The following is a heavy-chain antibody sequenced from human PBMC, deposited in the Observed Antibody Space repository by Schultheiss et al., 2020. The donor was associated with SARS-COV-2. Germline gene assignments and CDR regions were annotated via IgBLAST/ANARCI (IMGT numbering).Heavy chain of an antibody. J-gene: IGHJ4*02. D-gene: IGHD3-22*01. CDR1: GFTFSDHY. Sequence: GGSLRLSCAASGFTFSDHYMDWVRQAPGKGLEWVGRTRNKANSYTTEYAASVKGRFTISRDDSKNSLYLQMNSLKTEDTAVYYCARGRTYYYDSSGYWFDYWGQGTLVTVSS. CDR3: ARGRTYYYDSSGYWFDY. CDR2: TRNKANSYTT. V-gene: IGHV3-72*01.